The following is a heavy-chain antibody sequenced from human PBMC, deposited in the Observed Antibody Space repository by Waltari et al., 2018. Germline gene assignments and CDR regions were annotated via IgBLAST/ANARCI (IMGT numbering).Heavy chain of an antibody. CDR1: GFTFSAYS. CDR2: IGITGIPI. Sequence: EVQLVESGGGLVQPGGSLRLSCAASGFTFSAYSMNWVRQAPGKGLEGFAHIGITGIPIYYADSVGGRFTMSRDTPKNSLYLQLNSLRAEDTAVYYCATGGTQWNSFDYWGQGALVTVSS. V-gene: IGHV3-48*01. CDR3: ATGGTQWNSFDY. J-gene: IGHJ4*02. D-gene: IGHD6-19*01.